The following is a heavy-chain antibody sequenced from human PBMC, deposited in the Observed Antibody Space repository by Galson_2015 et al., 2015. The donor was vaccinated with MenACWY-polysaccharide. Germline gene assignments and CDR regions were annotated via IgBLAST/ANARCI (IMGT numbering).Heavy chain of an antibody. D-gene: IGHD6-6*01. Sequence: SLRLSCAASGFTFSSYSMNWVRQAPGKGLEWVSSITSSSSYIFYADSVKGRFTISRDNAKNSLYLQMNSLRAEDTAMYYCARVFSEYRDCWGQGTLVTVSS. CDR3: ARVFSEYRDC. V-gene: IGHV3-21*01. CDR1: GFTFSSYS. CDR2: ITSSSSYI. J-gene: IGHJ4*02.